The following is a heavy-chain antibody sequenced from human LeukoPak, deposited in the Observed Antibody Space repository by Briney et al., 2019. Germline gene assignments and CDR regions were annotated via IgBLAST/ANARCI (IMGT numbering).Heavy chain of an antibody. J-gene: IGHJ4*02. CDR2: ISGSGAST. D-gene: IGHD1-26*01. CDR1: GFTFSTNA. V-gene: IGHV3-23*01. CDR3: AKDVGKWESLHFFDY. Sequence: GGSLRLSCLTSGFTFSTNAMSWVRQAPGKGLEWISGISGSGASTYYADSVTGRFTISRDNSRNTLYLQMNSLRGDDTAVYYCAKDVGKWESLHFFDYWGQGTLFTVSS.